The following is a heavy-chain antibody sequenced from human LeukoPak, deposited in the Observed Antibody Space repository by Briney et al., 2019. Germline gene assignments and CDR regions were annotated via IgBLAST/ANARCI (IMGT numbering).Heavy chain of an antibody. CDR1: GFIFDTYG. V-gene: IGHV3-30*18. CDR3: AKEKAIATINYGLDV. D-gene: IGHD1-1*01. CDR2: IAYDGSNK. J-gene: IGHJ6*02. Sequence: GGSLRLSCAASGFIFDTYGMPWVRQAPGKGLEWVAVIAYDGSNKVYADSVKGRFTISRDNSKNTLYLQMNSLRGEDTAVYYCAKEKAIATINYGLDVWGQGTTVTVSS.